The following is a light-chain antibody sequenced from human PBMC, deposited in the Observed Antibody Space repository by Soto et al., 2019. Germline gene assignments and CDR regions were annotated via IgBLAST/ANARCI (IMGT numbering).Light chain of an antibody. V-gene: IGLV2-14*01. J-gene: IGLJ2*01. Sequence: QSALTQPASVSGSPGQSITISCTGTTSDIGGYNYVSWYQQHPGKAPKLMIYDVSYRPSGVFNRFSASKSDNTASLTISGFQAEDEADYYCSSYTSSSTVVFGGGTKLTVL. CDR3: SSYTSSSTVV. CDR1: TSDIGGYNY. CDR2: DVS.